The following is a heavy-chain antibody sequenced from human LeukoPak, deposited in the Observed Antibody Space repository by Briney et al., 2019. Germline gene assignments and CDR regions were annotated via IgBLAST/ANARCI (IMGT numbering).Heavy chain of an antibody. CDR3: ARHGSITMVRGRLRYYYMDV. J-gene: IGHJ6*03. D-gene: IGHD3-10*01. V-gene: IGHV3-53*01. CDR2: IYSGGST. Sequence: GSLRLSCAASGFTVSSNYMSWVRQAPGKGLEWVSVIYSGGSTYYADSGKGRFTISRDNSKNTVYLQMNSLRAEDTAVYYCARHGSITMVRGRLRYYYMDVWGKGTTVTISS. CDR1: GFTVSSNY.